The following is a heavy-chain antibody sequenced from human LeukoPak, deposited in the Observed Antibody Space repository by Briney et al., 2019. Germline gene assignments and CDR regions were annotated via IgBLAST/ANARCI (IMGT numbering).Heavy chain of an antibody. D-gene: IGHD3-10*01. CDR2: IWYDGSNK. J-gene: IGHJ4*02. Sequence: GGSLRLSCATSGFTFNRFGMHWVRQAPGKGLEWVAVIWYDGSNKDYADSVKGRFTISRDNSKNTLYLQMSSLRAEDTAVYYCARDSNSYGSGATIDYWGQGTLVTVSS. CDR3: ARDSNSYGSGATIDY. V-gene: IGHV3-33*01. CDR1: GFTFNRFG.